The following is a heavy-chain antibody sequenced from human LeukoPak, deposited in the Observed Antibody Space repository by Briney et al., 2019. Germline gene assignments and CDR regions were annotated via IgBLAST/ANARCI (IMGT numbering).Heavy chain of an antibody. J-gene: IGHJ4*02. D-gene: IGHD2-15*01. V-gene: IGHV3-15*01. CDR1: GFSLGDAW. Sequence: GGSLRLSCAASGFSLGDAWMSWVRQAPGKGLDCVGRIKPKTHGGTTDYAESVNGRFSVSRDDSKNTMYLQINSLTTEDTGLYHCAQLGGGGYWGQGTQVTVSS. CDR2: IKPKTHGGTT. CDR3: AQLGGGGY.